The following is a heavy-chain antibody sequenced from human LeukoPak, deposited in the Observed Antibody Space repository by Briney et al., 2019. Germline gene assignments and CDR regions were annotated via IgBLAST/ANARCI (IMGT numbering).Heavy chain of an antibody. CDR1: GFTLSRYW. J-gene: IGHJ4*02. D-gene: IGHD5-12*01. Sequence: PGGSLRLSCAASGFTLSRYWMSWVRQAPGKGLEWVSVIYSGGSTYYADSVKGRFTISRDNSKNTLYLQMNSLRAEDTAVYYCARDKTSGYGIDYWGQGTLVTVSS. CDR3: ARDKTSGYGIDY. V-gene: IGHV3-66*01. CDR2: IYSGGST.